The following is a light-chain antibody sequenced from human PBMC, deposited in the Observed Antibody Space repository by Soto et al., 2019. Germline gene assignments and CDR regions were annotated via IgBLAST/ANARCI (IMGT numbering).Light chain of an antibody. V-gene: IGKV3-11*01. CDR3: QQRSNWPPVT. CDR2: DAS. J-gene: IGKJ4*01. Sequence: EIVLTQSPATLSLSPGERATLSCRASQSVSSYLAWYQQKPGQAPRLLIYDASNRATGIPARFSGSGSGTDFTLTISSLEPEDFPIYDCQQRSNWPPVTFGGGTKVEIK. CDR1: QSVSSY.